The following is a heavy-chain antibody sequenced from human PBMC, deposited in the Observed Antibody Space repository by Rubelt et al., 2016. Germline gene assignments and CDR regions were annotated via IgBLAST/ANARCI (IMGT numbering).Heavy chain of an antibody. J-gene: IGHJ3*02. Sequence: GGGLVQPGGSLRLSCAASGFTFSSYAMSWVRQAPGKGLEWVSYISSSVSTIYYADSVKGRSTISRDNAKNSLYLQMNSLRAEDTAVYYCAREAGSVSVLRAFDIWGQGTMVTVSS. CDR2: ISSSVSTI. CDR3: AREAGSVSVLRAFDI. CDR1: GFTFSSYA. V-gene: IGHV3-48*04. D-gene: IGHD5/OR15-5a*01.